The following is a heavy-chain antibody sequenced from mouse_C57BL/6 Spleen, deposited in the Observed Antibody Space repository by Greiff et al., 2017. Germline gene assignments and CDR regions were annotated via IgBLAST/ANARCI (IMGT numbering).Heavy chain of an antibody. Sequence: AASGIDFSRYWMSWVRRAPGKGLEWIGEINPDSSTINYAPSLKDKFIISRDNAKNTLYLQMSKVRSEDTALYYCARGGDYVAWFAYWGQGTLVTVSA. CDR3: ARGGDYVAWFAY. D-gene: IGHD2-4*01. V-gene: IGHV4-1*01. CDR2: INPDSSTI. CDR1: GIDFSRYW. J-gene: IGHJ3*01.